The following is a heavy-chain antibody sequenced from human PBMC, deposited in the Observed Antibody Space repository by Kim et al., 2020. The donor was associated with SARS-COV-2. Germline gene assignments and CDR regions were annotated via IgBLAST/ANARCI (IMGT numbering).Heavy chain of an antibody. V-gene: IGHV3-23*01. CDR3: ARHMTTAPTRQFDP. J-gene: IGHJ5*02. CDR1: GFTFNTYA. Sequence: GGSLRLSCAASGFTFNTYAMNWIRQAPGKGLEWVSAIGGTGGDTYYAESVKGRFTISRDNSKNTLYLQMNSLRAEDTAVYYCARHMTTAPTRQFDPWGQGTLVTVSS. CDR2: IGGTGGDT. D-gene: IGHD4-17*01.